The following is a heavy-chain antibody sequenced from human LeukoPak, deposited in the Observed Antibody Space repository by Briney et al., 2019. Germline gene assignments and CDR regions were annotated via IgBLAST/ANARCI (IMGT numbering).Heavy chain of an antibody. CDR1: GVSISSYY. Sequence: RASETLSLTCTVSGVSISSYYWSWLRQPPGKGLEWIGYVYYTGSTNYNPSLKSRVTISVDTSKNQSSLKLTSVTATDTAVYFCARGPLGDLFSDAFDIWGQGTKVTVSS. V-gene: IGHV4-59*01. D-gene: IGHD3-10*01. CDR3: ARGPLGDLFSDAFDI. CDR2: VYYTGST. J-gene: IGHJ3*02.